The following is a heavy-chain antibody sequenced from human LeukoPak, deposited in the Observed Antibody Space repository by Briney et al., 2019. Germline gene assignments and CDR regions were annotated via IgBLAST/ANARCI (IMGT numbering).Heavy chain of an antibody. D-gene: IGHD1-14*01. CDR1: GFTFRSYW. CDR3: ARSDRLDP. J-gene: IGHJ5*02. V-gene: IGHV3-74*01. CDR2: IKGDGSAA. Sequence: WGSLRLSCAASGFTFRSYWMHWVRQAPRKGLVWVSRIKGDGSAASYADSVKGRFTISRDNAKNTLYLQMNSLRVEDMAVYYCARSDRLDPWGQGALGTVSS.